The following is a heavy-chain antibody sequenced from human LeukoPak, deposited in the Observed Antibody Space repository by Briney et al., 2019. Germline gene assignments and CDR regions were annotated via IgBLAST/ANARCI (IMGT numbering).Heavy chain of an antibody. J-gene: IGHJ4*02. CDR1: GGTFSSYA. CDR2: IIPIFGTA. CDR3: ARSGYSSSWYPFDY. V-gene: IGHV1-69*13. D-gene: IGHD6-13*01. Sequence: ASVKVSCKASGGTFSSYAISWVRQAPGQGLEWMGGIIPIFGTANYAQKFQGRVTTTADESTSTAYMELSSLRSEDTAVYYCARSGYSSSWYPFDYWGQGTLVTVSS.